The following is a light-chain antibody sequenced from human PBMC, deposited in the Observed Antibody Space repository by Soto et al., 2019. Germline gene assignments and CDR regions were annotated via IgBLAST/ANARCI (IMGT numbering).Light chain of an antibody. Sequence: QSALTPPRSLSGTPGQSDTISCTGPTIGAHSFVSWYQDRPDKVPKLLIYDVSQRPSGIPDRFSGSRSANTASLTISGLQADDAAAYYCCSYTGNKVFVFGTGTKVTVL. CDR1: TIGAHSF. J-gene: IGLJ1*01. V-gene: IGLV2-11*01. CDR2: DVS. CDR3: CSYTGNKVFV.